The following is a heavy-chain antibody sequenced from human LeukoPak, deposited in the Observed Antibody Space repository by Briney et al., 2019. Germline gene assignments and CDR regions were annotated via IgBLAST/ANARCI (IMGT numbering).Heavy chain of an antibody. V-gene: IGHV1-8*03. CDR3: ARSYSSGWFDY. CDR2: MNPNSGNT. J-gene: IGHJ4*02. D-gene: IGHD6-19*01. Sequence: ASVKVSCKASGYTFTSYDINWVRQATGQGLEWMGWMNPNSGNTGYAQKIQGRVTITRNTSIGTAYMELSSLRSEDTAVYYCARSYSSGWFDYWGQGTLVTVSS. CDR1: GYTFTSYD.